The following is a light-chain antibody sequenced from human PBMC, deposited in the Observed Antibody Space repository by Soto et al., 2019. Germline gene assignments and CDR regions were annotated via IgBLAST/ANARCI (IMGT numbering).Light chain of an antibody. CDR2: KAS. Sequence: DIQMTQSPSTLSASVGDRVTITCRASQSISSWLAWYQQKPGKAPKLLIYKASSLESGVPSRFSGSGSGTEFTLTISSMQTDAFPNYSCQQYNSYSRTFGQGTKVDIK. CDR3: QQYNSYSRT. J-gene: IGKJ1*01. CDR1: QSISSW. V-gene: IGKV1-5*03.